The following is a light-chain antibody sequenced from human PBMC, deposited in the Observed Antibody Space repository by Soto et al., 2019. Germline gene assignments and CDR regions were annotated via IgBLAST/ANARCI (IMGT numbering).Light chain of an antibody. V-gene: IGKV3-11*01. CDR1: QSINTF. CDR3: QQRSIWPLT. J-gene: IGKJ4*01. CDR2: DAS. Sequence: EVLLTQSPATLSVSPGESVTLSCRASQSINTFLAWYQQKPGQAPRLLVYDASSRAAGVPARFSGRGSVTDFTLTITSLEPEDFAVYHCQQRSIWPLTFGGGTRVE.